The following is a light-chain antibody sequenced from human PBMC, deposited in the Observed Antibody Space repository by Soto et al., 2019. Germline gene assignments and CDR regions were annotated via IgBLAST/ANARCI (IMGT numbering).Light chain of an antibody. Sequence: EIVMTQSPATLSVSPGERATLSCRASQSVSSNLAWYQQKPGQAPRLLIYGASTRATGIPARFSGSGSGTEFTLTISSLQSEDFAFYYCQQYNSWPPWTFGQGTKVELK. J-gene: IGKJ1*01. CDR1: QSVSSN. CDR2: GAS. V-gene: IGKV3-15*01. CDR3: QQYNSWPPWT.